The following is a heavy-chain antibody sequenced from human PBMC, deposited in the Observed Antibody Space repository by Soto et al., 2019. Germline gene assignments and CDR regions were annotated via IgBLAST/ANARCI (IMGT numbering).Heavy chain of an antibody. J-gene: IGHJ4*02. Sequence: QVQLVESGGGVVQPGRSLRLSCAASGFTFSSYGMHWVRQAPGKGLEWVAVISYDGSNKYYADSVKGRFTISRDNSKNTLYLQMNSLSAEDTAVYYCAKGGYGDYGLGSLDYWGQGTLVTVSS. V-gene: IGHV3-30*18. CDR1: GFTFSSYG. CDR3: AKGGYGDYGLGSLDY. CDR2: ISYDGSNK. D-gene: IGHD4-17*01.